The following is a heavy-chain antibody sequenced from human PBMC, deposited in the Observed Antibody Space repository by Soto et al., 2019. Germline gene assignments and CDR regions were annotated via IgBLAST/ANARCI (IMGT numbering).Heavy chain of an antibody. V-gene: IGHV3-73*01. D-gene: IGHD1-26*01. CDR3: TRPGPTAYLDASDI. Sequence: GGSLRLSCAASGFTFSGSAMHWVRQASGKGLEWVGRIRSKAESYATAYAASVKGRFTITRDDSKNTAYLQMNSLKIEDTAVYYCTRPGPTAYLDASDIWGQGTMVTVSS. CDR2: IRSKAESYAT. CDR1: GFTFSGSA. J-gene: IGHJ3*02.